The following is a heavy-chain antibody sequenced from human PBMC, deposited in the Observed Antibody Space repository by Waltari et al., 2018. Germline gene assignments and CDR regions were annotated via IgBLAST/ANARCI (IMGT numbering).Heavy chain of an antibody. CDR2: ISSSTTYR. CDR3: VSGGWGFYFDY. V-gene: IGHV3-21*01. Sequence: EVQLVDSGGGLVKPGGSLSLSCGASGLSFSSYSLNWVRQAPGKGREWVSTISSSTTYRHYADSVKGRFTISRDNAKNALYLQMNSLRVEDTAVYYCVSGGWGFYFDYWGQGTVVTVSS. J-gene: IGHJ4*02. D-gene: IGHD7-27*01. CDR1: GLSFSSYS.